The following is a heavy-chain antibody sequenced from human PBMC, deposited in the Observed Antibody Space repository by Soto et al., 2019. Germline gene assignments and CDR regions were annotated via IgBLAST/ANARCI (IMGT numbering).Heavy chain of an antibody. CDR2: IYYSGGT. D-gene: IGHD4-17*01. Sequence: SETLSLTCTVSGGSISSGGYYWSWIRQHPGKGLEWIGYIYYSGGTYYNPSLKSRVTISVDTSKNQFSLKLSSVTAADTAVYYCARTDYARAFDIWGQGTMVTVSS. V-gene: IGHV4-31*03. CDR3: ARTDYARAFDI. CDR1: GGSISSGGYY. J-gene: IGHJ3*02.